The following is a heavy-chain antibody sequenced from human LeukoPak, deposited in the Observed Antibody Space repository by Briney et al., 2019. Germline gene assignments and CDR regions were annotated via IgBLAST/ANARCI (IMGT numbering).Heavy chain of an antibody. CDR2: INPNSGGT. Sequence: GASVKVSCKASGYTFTCYYMHWVRQAPGQGLEWMGRINPNSGGTNYAQKFQGRVTMTRDTSISTAYMELSRLRSDDTAVYYCARSGFITMSALDAFDIWGQGTMVTVSS. J-gene: IGHJ3*02. CDR1: GYTFTCYY. D-gene: IGHD3-22*01. V-gene: IGHV1-2*06. CDR3: ARSGFITMSALDAFDI.